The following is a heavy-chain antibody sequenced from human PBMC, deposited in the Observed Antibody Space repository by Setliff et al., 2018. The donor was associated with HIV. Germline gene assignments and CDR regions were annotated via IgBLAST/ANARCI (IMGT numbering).Heavy chain of an antibody. D-gene: IGHD6-19*01. CDR1: GGSFTGYH. CDR2: INHSGSA. V-gene: IGHV4-34*01. Sequence: PSETLSLTCAVYGGSFTGYHWSWIRQPPGKGLEWIGEINHSGSANYNPSLKTRVTVSVDTSKKQFPLKLNSVTAADTAVYYCARGTKYSSGWSRGDYWGQGTLVTVSS. J-gene: IGHJ4*02. CDR3: ARGTKYSSGWSRGDY.